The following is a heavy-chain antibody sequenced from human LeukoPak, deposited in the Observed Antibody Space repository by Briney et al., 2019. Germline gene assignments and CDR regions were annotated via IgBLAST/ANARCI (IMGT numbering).Heavy chain of an antibody. CDR3: ARVIRRSPFDY. Sequence: SETLSLTCTVSGGSISSTSYYWGWIRQPPGKGLEWIGEINNSGSTNYNPSLKSRVTISRDTSKNQFSLKLSSVTAADTAVYYCARVIRRSPFDYWGQGTLVTVSS. V-gene: IGHV4-39*07. J-gene: IGHJ4*02. CDR2: INNSGST. D-gene: IGHD1-26*01. CDR1: GGSISSTSYY.